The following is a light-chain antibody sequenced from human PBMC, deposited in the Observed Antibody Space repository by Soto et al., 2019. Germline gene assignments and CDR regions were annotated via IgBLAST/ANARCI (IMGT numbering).Light chain of an antibody. V-gene: IGKV3D-20*02. CDR2: GAS. CDR3: QQRRSWQVT. Sequence: EIVLTQSPGTLSLSPGERATLSCRASQSVGSNSLAWYQQKPGQAPRLLIYGASSRATGIPARFSGSGSGTNFTLTISSLEPEDFAVYYCQQRRSWQVTFGQGTRLEIK. J-gene: IGKJ5*01. CDR1: QSVGSNS.